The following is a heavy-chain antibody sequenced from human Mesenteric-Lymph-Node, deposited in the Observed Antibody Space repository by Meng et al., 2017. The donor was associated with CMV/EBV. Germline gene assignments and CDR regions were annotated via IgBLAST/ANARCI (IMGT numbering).Heavy chain of an antibody. CDR1: GFIFSTYD. CDR3: ARYDSSGPYWYFDL. V-gene: IGHV3-33*01. J-gene: IGHJ2*01. Sequence: GESLKISCAASGFIFSTYDMRWVRQTPGKGLEWVALIWNGGSKKSFADSVKGRFTISRGQSKNTLSLQMNSLRAEDTAVYYCARYDSSGPYWYFDLWGRGTLVTVSS. CDR2: IWNGGSKK. D-gene: IGHD3-22*01.